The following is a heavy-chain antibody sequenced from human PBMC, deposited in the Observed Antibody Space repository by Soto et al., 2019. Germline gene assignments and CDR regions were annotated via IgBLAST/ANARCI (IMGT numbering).Heavy chain of an antibody. V-gene: IGHV4-59*08. CDR3: ARQIELELERPPDASDI. D-gene: IGHD1-1*01. CDR2: IYYSGST. CDR1: GGSISSYY. Sequence: SETLSLTCTVSGGSISSYYWSWIRQPPGKGLEWIGYIYYSGSTNYNPSLKSRVTISVDTSKNQFSLKLSSVTAADTAVYYCARQIELELERPPDASDIWGQGTMVTVSS. J-gene: IGHJ3*02.